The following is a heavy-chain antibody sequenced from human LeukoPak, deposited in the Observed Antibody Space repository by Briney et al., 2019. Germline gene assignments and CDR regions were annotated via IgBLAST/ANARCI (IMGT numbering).Heavy chain of an antibody. Sequence: GISYDGRNEYYADSVKGRFTISRDNSKNTLYLQMNSLRAEDTAVYYCAKEGNIAARPFDYWGPGTLVTVSS. CDR2: ISYDGRNE. CDR3: AKEGNIAARPFDY. D-gene: IGHD6-6*01. J-gene: IGHJ4*02. V-gene: IGHV3-30*07.